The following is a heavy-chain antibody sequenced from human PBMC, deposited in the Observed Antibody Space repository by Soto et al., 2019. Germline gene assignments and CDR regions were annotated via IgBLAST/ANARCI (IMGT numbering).Heavy chain of an antibody. D-gene: IGHD5-18*01. J-gene: IGHJ6*02. CDR2: IGESGTPT. Sequence: EVQLLESGGGLVQPGGSLRLSCAASGFTFSSYAMKWVRQAPGKGLEWVSLIGESGTPTYYADSVKGRFTISRDNSGNTLFLEMYSLRAEATAVYYCARYIPGVRYYGMTSGAKGPRSPSP. CDR1: GFTFSSYA. CDR3: ARYIPGVRYYGMTS. V-gene: IGHV3-23*01.